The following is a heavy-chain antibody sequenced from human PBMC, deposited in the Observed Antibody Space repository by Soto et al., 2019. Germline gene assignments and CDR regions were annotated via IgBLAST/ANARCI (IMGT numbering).Heavy chain of an antibody. CDR1: GFTFSGSA. J-gene: IGHJ6*03. V-gene: IGHV3-73*01. CDR2: IRSKGNNYST. CDR3: SRQASDFWSGKPQYYMDV. D-gene: IGHD3-3*01. Sequence: EVQLVESGGGLVQPGGSLKLSCAASGFTFSGSAMHWVRQASGKGLEWVGRIRSKGNNYSTAYGASLKGRFTIPRDDSKNTAYLQMNSRNTEDTAVYYCSRQASDFWSGKPQYYMDVWGKGTTVTVSS.